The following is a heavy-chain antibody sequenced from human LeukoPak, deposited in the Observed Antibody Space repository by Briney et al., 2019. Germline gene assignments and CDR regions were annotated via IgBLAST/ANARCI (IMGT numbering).Heavy chain of an antibody. CDR2: ISSSSSTI. CDR1: GFTFSNYA. J-gene: IGHJ4*02. CDR3: ARSGVEEYQLPIDY. Sequence: GGSLRLSCAASGFTFSNYAMSWVRQAPGKGLEWVSYISSSSSTIYYADSVKGRFTISRDNAKNSLYLQMNSLRAEDTAVYYCARSGVEEYQLPIDYWGQGTLVTVSS. V-gene: IGHV3-48*04. D-gene: IGHD2-2*01.